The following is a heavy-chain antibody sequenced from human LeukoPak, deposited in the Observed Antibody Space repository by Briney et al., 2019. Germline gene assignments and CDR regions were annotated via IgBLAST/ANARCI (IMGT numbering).Heavy chain of an antibody. CDR2: IIPIFGTP. CDR3: ARDPLDGSSWYGGYFDY. J-gene: IGHJ4*02. Sequence: SVKVSCTASGYTFTSYGISWVRQAPGQGLEWMGGIIPIFGTPNYAQKFQGRVTITADESTSTAYMELSSLRSEDTAVYYCARDPLDGSSWYGGYFDYWGQGTLVTVSS. D-gene: IGHD6-13*01. CDR1: GYTFTSYG. V-gene: IGHV1-69*13.